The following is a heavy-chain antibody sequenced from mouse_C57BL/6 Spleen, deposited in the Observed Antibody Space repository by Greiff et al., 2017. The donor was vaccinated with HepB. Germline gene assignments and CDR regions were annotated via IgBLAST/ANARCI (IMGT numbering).Heavy chain of an antibody. CDR2: IDPENGDT. V-gene: IGHV14-4*01. D-gene: IGHD1-1*01. CDR1: GFNIKDDY. J-gene: IGHJ2*01. Sequence: EVQLQQSGAELVRPGASVKLSCTASGFNIKDDYMHWVKQRPEQGLEWIGWIDPENGDTEYASKFQGKATITADTSSNTANLQLSSLTSEDTAVYYCTTCYYGTLFDYWGQGTTLTVSS. CDR3: TTCYYGTLFDY.